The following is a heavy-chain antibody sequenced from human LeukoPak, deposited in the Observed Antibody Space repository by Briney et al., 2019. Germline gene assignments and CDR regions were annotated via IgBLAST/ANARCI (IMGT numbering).Heavy chain of an antibody. D-gene: IGHD1-26*01. V-gene: IGHV4-59*01. Sequence: PSETLLLICSVSGDSIGSYYWTWIRQSPGKGLEWIGYIYYSGSTNYSPSLKSRVTISVDTSNNQFTLQLRSVTAADPAIYYCARGGARDGSYPWLESWGQGTLVTVSS. CDR3: ARGGARDGSYPWLES. CDR2: IYYSGST. J-gene: IGHJ5*01. CDR1: GDSIGSYY.